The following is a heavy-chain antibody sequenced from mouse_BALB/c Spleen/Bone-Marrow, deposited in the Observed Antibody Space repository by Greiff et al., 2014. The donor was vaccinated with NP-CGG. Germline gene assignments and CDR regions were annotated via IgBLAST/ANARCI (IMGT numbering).Heavy chain of an antibody. Sequence: EVQLQASGAELVKPGASFKLSCPASGFNIKDTYMHWVKQRPEQGLEWIGRIDPANGNTKYDPKFQGKATITADTSSNTAYLQLSSLTSEDTAVYYCASYYYGSAWFAYWGQGTLVTVSA. V-gene: IGHV14-3*02. D-gene: IGHD1-1*01. CDR2: IDPANGNT. CDR1: GFNIKDTY. J-gene: IGHJ3*01. CDR3: ASYYYGSAWFAY.